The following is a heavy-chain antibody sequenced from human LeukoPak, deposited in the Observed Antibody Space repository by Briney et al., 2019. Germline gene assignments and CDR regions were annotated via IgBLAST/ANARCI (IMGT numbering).Heavy chain of an antibody. Sequence: ASVKVSCKASGYTFTSYDINGVRQATGQGLEWMGWMNPNSGNTGYAQKFQSRVTMTRNTSISTAYMELSSLRSEDTAVYYCARVEPIGHFDYWGQGTLVTVSS. CDR3: ARVEPIGHFDY. J-gene: IGHJ4*02. V-gene: IGHV1-8*01. CDR2: MNPNSGNT. D-gene: IGHD1-26*01. CDR1: GYTFTSYD.